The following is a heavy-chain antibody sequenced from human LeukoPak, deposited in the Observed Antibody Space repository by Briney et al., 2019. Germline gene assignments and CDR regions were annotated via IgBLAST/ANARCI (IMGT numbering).Heavy chain of an antibody. CDR2: IIPIFGTA. D-gene: IGHD3-22*01. CDR3: ASASRYYYDSSGYYSERG. Sequence: GASVKVSCKASGGTFSSYAISWVRQAPGQGLEWMGRIIPIFGTANYAQKFQGRVTITADKSTSTAYMELSSLRSGDTTVYYCASASRYYYDSSGYYSERGWGQGTLVTVSS. J-gene: IGHJ4*02. CDR1: GGTFSSYA. V-gene: IGHV1-69*06.